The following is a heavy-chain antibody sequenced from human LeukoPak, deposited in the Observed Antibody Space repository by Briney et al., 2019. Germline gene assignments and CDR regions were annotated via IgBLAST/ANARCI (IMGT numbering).Heavy chain of an antibody. CDR2: INHSGST. V-gene: IGHV4-34*01. CDR1: GVSFSGYY. CDR3: ATRIAAAGIDY. Sequence: SETLSLTCAVYGVSFSGYYWSWIRQPPGKGLEWIGEINHSGSTNYNPSLKSRVTISVDTSKNQFSLKLSSVTAADTAVYYCATRIAAAGIDYWGQGTLVTVSS. D-gene: IGHD6-13*01. J-gene: IGHJ4*02.